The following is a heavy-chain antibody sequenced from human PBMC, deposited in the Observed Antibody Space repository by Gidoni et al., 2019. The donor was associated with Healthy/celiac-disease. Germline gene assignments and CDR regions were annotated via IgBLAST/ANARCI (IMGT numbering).Heavy chain of an antibody. CDR1: GFTFSSYA. Sequence: AASGFTFSSYAMSWVRQAPGKGLEWVSAISGSGGSTYYADSVKGRFTISRDNSKNTLYLQMNSLRAEDTAVYYCAKDRPEYSSSWYLGSPGYWGQGTLVTVSS. D-gene: IGHD6-13*01. J-gene: IGHJ4*02. V-gene: IGHV3-23*01. CDR3: AKDRPEYSSSWYLGSPGY. CDR2: ISGSGGST.